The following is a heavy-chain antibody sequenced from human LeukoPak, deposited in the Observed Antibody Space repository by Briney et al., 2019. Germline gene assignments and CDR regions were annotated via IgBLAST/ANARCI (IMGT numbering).Heavy chain of an antibody. D-gene: IGHD6-6*01. Sequence: PSETLSLTCTVSGGSISSYYWSWIRQPPGKGLEWIGYIYYSGSTNYNPSLKSRVTISVDTSKNQFSLKLSSVTAADTAVYYCARDRPRRPHDAFDIWGQGTMVTVSS. CDR1: GGSISSYY. J-gene: IGHJ3*02. CDR3: ARDRPRRPHDAFDI. CDR2: IYYSGST. V-gene: IGHV4-59*12.